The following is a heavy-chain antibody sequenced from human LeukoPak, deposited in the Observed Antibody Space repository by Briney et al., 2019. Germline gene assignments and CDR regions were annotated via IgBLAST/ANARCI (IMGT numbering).Heavy chain of an antibody. J-gene: IGHJ4*02. CDR1: GFTFSSYG. V-gene: IGHV3-30*18. D-gene: IGHD1-1*01. CDR2: ISYDGSNK. Sequence: GGSLRLSCAASGFTFSSYGMHWVRQAPGKGLEWVAVISYDGSNKYYADSEKGRFTISRDNSKNTLYLQMNSLRAEDTAVYYCANGTTGLYYFDYWGQGTLVTVSS. CDR3: ANGTTGLYYFDY.